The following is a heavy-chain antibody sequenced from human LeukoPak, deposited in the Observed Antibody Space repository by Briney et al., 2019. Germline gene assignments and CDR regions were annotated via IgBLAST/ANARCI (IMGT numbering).Heavy chain of an antibody. D-gene: IGHD3-22*01. CDR3: AKEYGRYYYDSSGYYYEEYFQH. J-gene: IGHJ1*01. CDR2: IRYDGTNK. V-gene: IGHV3-30*02. Sequence: GGSLRLSCAASGFIFSSYGMHWVRQAPGKGLEWVAFIRYDGTNKYYADSVKGRFTISRDNSKNTLYLQMNGLRAEDTAVYYCAKEYGRYYYDSSGYYYEEYFQHWGQGTLVTVSS. CDR1: GFIFSSYG.